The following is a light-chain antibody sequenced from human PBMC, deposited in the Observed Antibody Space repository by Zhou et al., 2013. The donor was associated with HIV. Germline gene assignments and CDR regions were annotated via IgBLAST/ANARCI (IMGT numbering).Light chain of an antibody. CDR1: QSISSW. CDR2: QAS. V-gene: IGKV1-5*01. CDR3: QQYNDYPWT. Sequence: DIQLTQSPSALSASVGDRVTITCRASQSISSWLAWYQQKPGKAPKLLIYQASSLHDAVPSRFSGSGSETEFTLTINGLQPDDFATYFCQQYNDYPWTFGQGT. J-gene: IGKJ1*01.